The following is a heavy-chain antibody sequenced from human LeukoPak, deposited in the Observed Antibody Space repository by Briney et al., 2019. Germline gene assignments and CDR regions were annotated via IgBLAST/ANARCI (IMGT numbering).Heavy chain of an antibody. Sequence: ESGPTLVNPTQTLTLTCTFSGFSLSTSGVGVGWIRQPPGKALEWLALIYWDDDKRYSPSLKSRLTITKDTSKSQVVLTMTNMDPVDTATYYCAHHVLLWFGELLIDYWGQGTLVTVSS. CDR3: AHHVLLWFGELLIDY. J-gene: IGHJ4*02. D-gene: IGHD3-10*01. CDR2: IYWDDDK. CDR1: GFSLSTSGVG. V-gene: IGHV2-5*02.